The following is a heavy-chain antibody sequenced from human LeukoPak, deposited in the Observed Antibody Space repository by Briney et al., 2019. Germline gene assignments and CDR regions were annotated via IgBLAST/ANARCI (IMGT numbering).Heavy chain of an antibody. Sequence: GESLKISCKGSGYSFSRYWIAWVRQMPGKGLEWMGIIYPGDSDTRYSPSFQGQVTISADNSTRNAYLQWSSLKASDTAMYYCVRRVCGGGRCYSDDWFDPWGQGTLVTVSS. CDR2: IYPGDSDT. CDR3: VRRVCGGGRCYSDDWFDP. CDR1: GYSFSRYW. V-gene: IGHV5-51*01. J-gene: IGHJ5*02. D-gene: IGHD2-15*01.